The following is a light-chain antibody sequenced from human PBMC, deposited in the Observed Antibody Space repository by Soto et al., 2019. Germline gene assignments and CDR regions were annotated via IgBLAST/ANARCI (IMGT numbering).Light chain of an antibody. CDR2: DNY. CDR3: GTCDRSLSAVV. V-gene: IGLV1-51*01. CDR1: SSNIGNND. Sequence: QSVLTQPPSVSAAPGQKVTISCSGSSSNIGNNDVSWYQQLPGTAPKLLIYDNYKRPSGIPDRFSASKSGTSATLGITGLQTGDEADYYCGTCDRSLSAVVFGGGTKLTVL. J-gene: IGLJ2*01.